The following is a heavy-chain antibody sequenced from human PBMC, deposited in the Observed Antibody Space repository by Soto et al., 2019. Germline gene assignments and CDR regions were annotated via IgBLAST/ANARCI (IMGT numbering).Heavy chain of an antibody. V-gene: IGHV3-23*01. CDR1: GFTFSSYA. D-gene: IGHD6-19*01. J-gene: IGHJ6*02. CDR3: AKVTTDSSGWYTTRYYYGMDV. CDR2: ISGSGGST. Sequence: GGSLRLSXAASGFTFSSYAMSWVRQAPGRGLEWVSAISGSGGSTYYADSVKGRFTISRDNSKNTLYLQMNSLRAEDTAVYYCAKVTTDSSGWYTTRYYYGMDVWGQGTTVTVS.